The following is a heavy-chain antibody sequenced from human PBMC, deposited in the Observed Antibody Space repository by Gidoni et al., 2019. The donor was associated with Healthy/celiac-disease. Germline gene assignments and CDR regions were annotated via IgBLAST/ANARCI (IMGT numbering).Heavy chain of an antibody. Sequence: EVQLLESGGGLVQPGGSLSLSCAASGFTFSSYAMSWVRQAPGKGLEWVSAISGSGGSTYYADSVKGRFTISRDNSKNTLYLQMNSLRAEDTAVYYCVRPEVGPYVDYWGQGTLVTVSS. D-gene: IGHD1-26*01. CDR3: VRPEVGPYVDY. CDR1: GFTFSSYA. V-gene: IGHV3-23*01. J-gene: IGHJ4*02. CDR2: ISGSGGST.